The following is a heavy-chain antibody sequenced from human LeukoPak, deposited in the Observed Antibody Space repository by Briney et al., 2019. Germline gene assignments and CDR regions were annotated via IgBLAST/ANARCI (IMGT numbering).Heavy chain of an antibody. CDR1: GGTFSSYA. V-gene: IGHV1-69*06. J-gene: IGHJ4*02. D-gene: IGHD4-23*01. Sequence: SVKVSCKASGGTFSSYAISWVRQAPGQGLEWMGGIIPIFGTANYAQKFQGRVTITADKSTSTAYMELSSLRSEDTAVYYCAREDYGGNSVFFDYWGQGTLVTVSS. CDR2: IIPIFGTA. CDR3: AREDYGGNSVFFDY.